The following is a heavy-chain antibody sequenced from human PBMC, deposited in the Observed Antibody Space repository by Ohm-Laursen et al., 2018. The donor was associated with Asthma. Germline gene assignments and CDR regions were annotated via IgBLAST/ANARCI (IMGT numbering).Heavy chain of an antibody. D-gene: IGHD3-10*01. CDR1: GDPISDTYT. Sequence: SETLSLTCTVSGDPISDTYTWGWVRQPPGKGLEYIGTISYSGTPYDNPSLRSRVTISVDTSKNQFSLKLSSVTAADTAVYYCARRPGGGGYYYYGMDVWGQGTTVTVSS. CDR2: ISYSGTP. CDR3: ARRPGGGGYYYYGMDV. J-gene: IGHJ6*02. V-gene: IGHV4-38-2*02.